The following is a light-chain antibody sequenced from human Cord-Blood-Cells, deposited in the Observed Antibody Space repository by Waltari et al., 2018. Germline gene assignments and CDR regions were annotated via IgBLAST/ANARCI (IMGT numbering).Light chain of an antibody. V-gene: IGLV3-21*04. CDR1: NIGSKS. CDR3: QVWDSSSDHVV. Sequence: SYVLTPPPSVPVAPGKTAMIICGGNNIGSKSVHCYQQKPGQAPVLVIYYDSDRPSGIPERFSGSNSGNTATLTISRVEAGDEADYYCQVWDSSSDHVVFGGGTKLTVL. J-gene: IGLJ2*01. CDR2: YDS.